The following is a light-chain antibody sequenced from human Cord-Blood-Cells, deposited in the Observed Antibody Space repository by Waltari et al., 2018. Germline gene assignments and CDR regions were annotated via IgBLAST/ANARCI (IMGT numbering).Light chain of an antibody. Sequence: QSALTQPASVSGSPGQSITISCTGTSSDVGGYNYVSWYQQHPGKAPKLMIYEVSNRPSGVSDRFSCSRSGSTASRTISGLQAEDEADYYCSSDTSSSTYVFGTGTKVTVL. CDR2: EVS. J-gene: IGLJ1*01. CDR3: SSDTSSSTYV. CDR1: SSDVGGYNY. V-gene: IGLV2-14*01.